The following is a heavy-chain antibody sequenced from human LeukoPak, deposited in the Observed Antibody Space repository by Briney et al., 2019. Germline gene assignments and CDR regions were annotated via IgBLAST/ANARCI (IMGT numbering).Heavy chain of an antibody. CDR3: ARYGLIRGFEY. CDR2: IYYSGST. V-gene: IGHV4-59*01. J-gene: IGHJ4*02. Sequence: SETLSLTCMVSGDSISIYYGSWIRQPPGKELECIGYIYYSGSTNYSPSLKSRVTISVDTSKNQFSLKLSSVTAADTAVYYCARYGLIRGFEYWGQGTLVTVSS. D-gene: IGHD3-16*01. CDR1: GDSISIYY.